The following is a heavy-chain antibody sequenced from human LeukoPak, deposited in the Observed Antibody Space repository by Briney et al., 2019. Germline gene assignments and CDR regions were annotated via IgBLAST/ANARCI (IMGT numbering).Heavy chain of an antibody. Sequence: ASVKVSCKASGYTFTSYGISWVRQAPRQGLEWMAWISPYNGNTNYAQKLQGRVTLTTDTSTSTAYMDLRSLRSDDTAVYYCARDTANYVWGSYRQNAFDIWGQGTMVSVSS. V-gene: IGHV1-18*01. D-gene: IGHD3-16*02. CDR2: ISPYNGNT. CDR3: ARDTANYVWGSYRQNAFDI. J-gene: IGHJ3*02. CDR1: GYTFTSYG.